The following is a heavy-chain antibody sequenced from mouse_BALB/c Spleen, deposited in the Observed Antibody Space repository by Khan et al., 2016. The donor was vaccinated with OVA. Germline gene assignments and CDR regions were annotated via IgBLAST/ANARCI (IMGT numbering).Heavy chain of an antibody. D-gene: IGHD2-2*01. CDR2: VDPFSGGT. CDR1: GYSFTSYY. J-gene: IGHJ3*01. Sequence: VQLQQSGPELMKPGASVKISCKASGYSFTSYYLHWVMQSHGESLEWIGYVDPFSGGTTYNQKFKGKATLTVDKSSNTAYMHLSNLTSEDSAVYYCTRHGYVAWFTYWGQGTLVTVSA. V-gene: IGHV1S135*01. CDR3: TRHGYVAWFTY.